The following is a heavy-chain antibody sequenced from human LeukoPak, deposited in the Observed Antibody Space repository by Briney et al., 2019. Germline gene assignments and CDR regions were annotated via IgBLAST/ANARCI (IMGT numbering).Heavy chain of an antibody. CDR3: ARQGSTVTTWYGMDV. J-gene: IGHJ6*02. CDR2: IYYSGST. D-gene: IGHD4-17*01. CDR1: GGSISSYY. Sequence: SETLSLTCSVSGGSISSYYWSWIRQPPGKGLEWIGYIYYSGSTNYNPSLKSRVTISVDTSNNQFSLKLSSVTAADTAVYYCARQGSTVTTWYGMDVWGQGTTVTVSS. V-gene: IGHV4-59*08.